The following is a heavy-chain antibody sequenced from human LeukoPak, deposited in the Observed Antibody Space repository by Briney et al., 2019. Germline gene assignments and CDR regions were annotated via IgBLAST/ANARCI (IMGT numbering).Heavy chain of an antibody. D-gene: IGHD2-21*01. Sequence: SETLSLTCTVSGDSISNTVYYWGWIRQPPGKGLEWIGYIYYSGSTYYNPSLKSRVTISVDTSKNQFSLKLSSETAADTAAYYCARGRIPLSYWYFDLWGRGTLVTVSS. V-gene: IGHV4-30-4*08. CDR3: ARGRIPLSYWYFDL. CDR1: GDSISNTVYY. CDR2: IYYSGST. J-gene: IGHJ2*01.